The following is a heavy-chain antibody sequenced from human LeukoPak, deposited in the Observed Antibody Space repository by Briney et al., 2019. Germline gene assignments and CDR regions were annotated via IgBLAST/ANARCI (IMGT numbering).Heavy chain of an antibody. Sequence: GGSLRLSCAASGFTFSSYPLHWVRQAPGKGLDWVAVISDDGNNPYYSDSVNGRFTISRDNSKNTIYLQMNSLRAEDTAVYYCASIFSSGYSYFDFWGQGTLVTVSS. D-gene: IGHD5-18*01. CDR2: ISDDGNNP. J-gene: IGHJ4*02. CDR1: GFTFSSYP. V-gene: IGHV3-30-3*01. CDR3: ASIFSSGYSYFDF.